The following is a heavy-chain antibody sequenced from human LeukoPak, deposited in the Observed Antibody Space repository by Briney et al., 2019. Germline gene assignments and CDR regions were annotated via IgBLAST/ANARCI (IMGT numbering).Heavy chain of an antibody. V-gene: IGHV3-30*18. CDR2: ISYDGSNK. J-gene: IGHJ4*02. CDR1: GFTFSSYG. CDR3: AKAGGDIAALFDY. D-gene: IGHD6-25*01. Sequence: GGSLRLSCAASGFTFSSYGMHWVRQAPGKGLEWVAVISYDGSNKYYADSVKGRFTISRDNSKNTLYLQMNSLRAEDTAVYYCAKAGGDIAALFDYWGQGTLVTVSS.